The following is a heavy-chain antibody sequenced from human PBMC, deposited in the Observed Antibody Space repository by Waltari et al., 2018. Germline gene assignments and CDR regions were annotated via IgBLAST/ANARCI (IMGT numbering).Heavy chain of an antibody. V-gene: IGHV1-46*01. CDR3: VRSATTVVSPDY. J-gene: IGHJ4*02. Sequence: QVQLVQSGAEVQKPGASVKGSCSASGSTFSNFYMHWVRQAPGQGLEWMGIINPSGGSTSYAQKFQGRVTMTRDTSTSTVYMELSSLRSEDTAVYYCVRSATTVVSPDYWGQGTLVTVSS. CDR2: INPSGGST. CDR1: GSTFSNFY. D-gene: IGHD4-17*01.